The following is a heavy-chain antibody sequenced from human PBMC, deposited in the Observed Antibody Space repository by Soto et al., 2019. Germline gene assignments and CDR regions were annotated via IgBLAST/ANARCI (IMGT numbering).Heavy chain of an antibody. CDR3: ARVVGMTTYDY. CDR2: INHSGST. Sequence: SETLSLTCAVYGGSFSGYYWSWIRQPPGKGLEWIGEINHSGSTNYNPSLKSRVTISVDTSKNQFSLKLSSVTAADTAVYYCARVVGMTTYDYWGQGTLVTVSS. J-gene: IGHJ4*02. D-gene: IGHD3-16*01. CDR1: GGSFSGYY. V-gene: IGHV4-34*01.